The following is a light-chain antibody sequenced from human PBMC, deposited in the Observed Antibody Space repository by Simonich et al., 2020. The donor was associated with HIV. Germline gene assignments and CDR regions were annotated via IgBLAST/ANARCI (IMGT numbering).Light chain of an antibody. CDR3: GTWDSSLSAVV. CDR1: SSNIGKNY. J-gene: IGLJ2*01. CDR2: DNN. Sequence: QSVLTQPPSVSAAPGQNVTISCSVTSSNIGKNYVSFFQQLPVKAPQLPIYDNNQRPSGIPDRFSGSKSGTSATLDITGLQTGDEADYYCGTWDSSLSAVVFGGGTKLTVL. V-gene: IGLV1-51*01.